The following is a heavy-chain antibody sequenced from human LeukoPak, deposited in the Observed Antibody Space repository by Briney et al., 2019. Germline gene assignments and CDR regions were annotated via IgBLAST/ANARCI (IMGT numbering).Heavy chain of an antibody. CDR3: AREGEITGTTGSFDY. CDR2: IIPIFGIA. D-gene: IGHD1-7*01. J-gene: IGHJ4*02. V-gene: IGHV1-69*04. CDR1: GGTFSSYA. Sequence: GSSVKVSCKASGGTFSSYAISWVRQAPGQGLEWMGRIIPIFGIANYAQKFQGRVTITADKSTSTAYMELSGLRSEDTAVYYCAREGEITGTTGSFDYWGQGTLVTVSS.